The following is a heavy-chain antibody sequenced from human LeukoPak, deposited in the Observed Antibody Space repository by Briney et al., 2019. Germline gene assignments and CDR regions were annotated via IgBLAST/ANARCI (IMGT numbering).Heavy chain of an antibody. CDR1: GGSISSYY. Sequence: SKTLSLTCTVSGGSISSYYWSWIRQPAGKGLEWIGRIYTSGSTNYNPSLKSRVTMSVDTSKNQFYLKLSSVNAADTDVYYCARDHPYDSSGYYYFDYWGQGTLVTVSS. V-gene: IGHV4-4*07. D-gene: IGHD3-22*01. CDR2: IYTSGST. J-gene: IGHJ4*02. CDR3: ARDHPYDSSGYYYFDY.